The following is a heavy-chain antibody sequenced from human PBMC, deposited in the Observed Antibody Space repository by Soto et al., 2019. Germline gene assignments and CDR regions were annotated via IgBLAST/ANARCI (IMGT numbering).Heavy chain of an antibody. Sequence: GGSLRLSCAASGFSFSSYGMHWVRQAPGKGLEWVAVISYDGSNKYYADSVKGRFTISRDNSKNTLYLQMNSLRPEDTAVYYCAKSILGYCSGGSCYFDYWGQGTLVTVSS. CDR3: AKSILGYCSGGSCYFDY. V-gene: IGHV3-30*18. CDR1: GFSFSSYG. CDR2: ISYDGSNK. J-gene: IGHJ4*02. D-gene: IGHD2-15*01.